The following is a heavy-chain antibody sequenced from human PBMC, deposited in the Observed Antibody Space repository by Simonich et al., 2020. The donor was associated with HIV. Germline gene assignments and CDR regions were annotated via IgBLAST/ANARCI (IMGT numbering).Heavy chain of an antibody. D-gene: IGHD3-22*01. V-gene: IGHV3-30*07. CDR2: ISYDGSNK. Sequence: LVESGGGVVQPGRSLRLSCAASGFTFSSYAMHWVRQAPGKGLEWVAVISYDGSNKYYADSVKGRFTISRDNSKNTLYLQMNSLRAEDTAVYYCARERAGTMIGLGFQHWGQGTLVTVSS. CDR1: GFTFSSYA. CDR3: ARERAGTMIGLGFQH. J-gene: IGHJ1*01.